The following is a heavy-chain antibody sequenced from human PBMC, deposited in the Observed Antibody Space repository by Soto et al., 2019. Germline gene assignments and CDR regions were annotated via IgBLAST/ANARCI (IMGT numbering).Heavy chain of an antibody. CDR3: ALLDTAMGSYYYGMDV. V-gene: IGHV3-48*02. CDR2: ISSSSSTI. D-gene: IGHD5-18*01. CDR1: GFTFSSYS. J-gene: IGHJ6*02. Sequence: GGSLRLSCAASGFTFSSYSMNWVRQAPGKWLEWVSYISSSSSTIYYADSVKGRFTISRDNAKNSLYLQMNSLRDEDTAVYYCALLDTAMGSYYYGMDVWGQGTTVTVSS.